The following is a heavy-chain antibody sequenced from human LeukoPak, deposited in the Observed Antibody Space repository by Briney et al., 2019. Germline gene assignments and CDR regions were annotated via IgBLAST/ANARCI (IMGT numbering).Heavy chain of an antibody. CDR2: INPSGGST. V-gene: IGHV1-46*01. J-gene: IGHJ3*02. D-gene: IGHD1-7*01. CDR3: ARDLRYNWSYVEAFDI. Sequence: ASVKVSCKASGYTFTSYYMHWVRQAPGQGLEWMGIINPSGGSTSYAQKFQGRVTMTRDTSTSTVYMELSSLRSEDTAVYYCARDLRYNWSYVEAFDIWGQGTMVTVSS. CDR1: GYTFTSYY.